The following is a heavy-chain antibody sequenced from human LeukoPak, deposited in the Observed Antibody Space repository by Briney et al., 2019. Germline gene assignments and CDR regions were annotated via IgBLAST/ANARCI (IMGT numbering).Heavy chain of an antibody. D-gene: IGHD5-24*01. V-gene: IGHV3-7*01. J-gene: IGHJ4*02. Sequence: GGSLRLSCAASGFTFSSYAMNWVRQVPGKGLECLANIKEDGSETYYADSVKGRFTISRDNPKNLLFLQINSLRVEDTAVYYCARETPRRGETRDGYRWGQGTLVTVSS. CDR3: ARETPRRGETRDGYR. CDR2: IKEDGSET. CDR1: GFTFSSYA.